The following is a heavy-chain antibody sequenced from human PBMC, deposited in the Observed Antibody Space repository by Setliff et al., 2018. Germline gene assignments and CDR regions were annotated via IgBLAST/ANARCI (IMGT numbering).Heavy chain of an antibody. J-gene: IGHJ4*02. D-gene: IGHD2-15*01. V-gene: IGHV3-33*08. CDR3: ARACSGSGCYAGLES. CDR2: IWDDGGNK. Sequence: GGSLRLSCAASGFTFSSYRMHWVRQAPGKGLEWVAVIWDDGGNKYHADSVKGRFTISRDNSKNTLYLQMNSLRPEDTAVYYCARACSGSGCYAGLESWGQGTPVTVSS. CDR1: GFTFSSYR.